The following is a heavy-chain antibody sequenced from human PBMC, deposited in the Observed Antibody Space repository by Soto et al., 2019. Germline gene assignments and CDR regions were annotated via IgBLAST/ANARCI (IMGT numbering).Heavy chain of an antibody. CDR3: GRGGNFRSVVLRYYYGMDV. D-gene: IGHD3-16*02. CDR1: GYTFTSYC. V-gene: IGHV1-18*01. CDR2: ISAYNGNT. Sequence: QVQLVQSGAEVKKPGASVKVSCKASGYTFTSYCISWVRQAPGQGLEWMGWISAYNGNTNYAQKLQGRVTMTTDTSTSTAYMELRSLRSDDTAVYYCGRGGNFRSVVLRYYYGMDVWGQGPTVTVSS. J-gene: IGHJ6*02.